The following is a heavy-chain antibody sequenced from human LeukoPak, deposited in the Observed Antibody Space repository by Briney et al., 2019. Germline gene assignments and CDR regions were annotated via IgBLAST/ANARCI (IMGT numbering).Heavy chain of an antibody. J-gene: IGHJ4*02. D-gene: IGHD3-9*01. CDR3: ARGLHYYDILTGYYGRRLQAFDY. CDR2: IYHSGNS. CDR1: GGSIYSYY. Sequence: SETLSLTCTVSGGSIYSYYWRWIRQPPGKGLEWIGNIYHSGNSNCIPSYNPSLKSRVTISVDTSKSQFSLRLTSVTAADTAVYYCARGLHYYDILTGYYGRRLQAFDYWGQGTLVTVSS. V-gene: IGHV4-59*12.